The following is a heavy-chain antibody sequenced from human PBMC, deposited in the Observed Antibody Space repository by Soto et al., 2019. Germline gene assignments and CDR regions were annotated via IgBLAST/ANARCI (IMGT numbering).Heavy chain of an antibody. J-gene: IGHJ4*02. Sequence: ASVKVSCKASGYTFTSYAMHWVRQAPGQRLEWMGWINAGNGNTKYSQKFQGRVTITRDTSARTAYMELSSLRSEDTAVYYCARLSAVGSSWEYYFDYWGQGTLVTVSS. V-gene: IGHV1-3*01. CDR3: ARLSAVGSSWEYYFDY. CDR1: GYTFTSYA. CDR2: INAGNGNT. D-gene: IGHD6-13*01.